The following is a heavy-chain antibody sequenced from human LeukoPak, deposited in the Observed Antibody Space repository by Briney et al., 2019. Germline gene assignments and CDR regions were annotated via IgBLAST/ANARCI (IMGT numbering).Heavy chain of an antibody. J-gene: IGHJ6*02. V-gene: IGHV4-4*07. CDR2: IYTSGST. CDR1: GGSISSYY. CDR3: ARLGSSSWPYYYYGMDV. Sequence: SETPSLTCTVSGGSISSYYWSWIRQPAGKGLEWIGRIYTSGSTNYNPSLKSRVTLSVDTSKNQFSLKLSSVTAADTAVYYCARLGSSSWPYYYYGMDVWGQGTTVTVSS. D-gene: IGHD6-13*01.